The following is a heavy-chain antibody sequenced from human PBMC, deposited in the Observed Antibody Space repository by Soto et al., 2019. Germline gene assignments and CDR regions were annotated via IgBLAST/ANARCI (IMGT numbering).Heavy chain of an antibody. V-gene: IGHV4-39*01. D-gene: IGHD3-3*01. CDR1: GGSISSSSYY. J-gene: IGHJ6*03. Sequence: PSETLSLTCTVSGGSISSSSYYWGWIRQPPGKGLEWIGSIYYSGSTYYNPSLKSRVTISVDTSKNQFSLKLSSVTAADTAVYYCASHNRDFWSGYTPVYYMEVWGKGTTVT. CDR2: IYYSGST. CDR3: ASHNRDFWSGYTPVYYMEV.